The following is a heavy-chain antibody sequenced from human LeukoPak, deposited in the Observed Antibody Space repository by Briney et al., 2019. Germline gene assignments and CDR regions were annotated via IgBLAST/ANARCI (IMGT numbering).Heavy chain of an antibody. CDR3: ATYSSWYGYNY. CDR2: IWYDGSNK. V-gene: IGHV3-33*01. CDR1: GFTFSSYG. D-gene: IGHD6-13*01. Sequence: GGSLRLSCAASGFTFSSYGMHWVRQAPGKGLEWVAVIWYDGSNKYYADSVKGRFTISRDNSENTLYLQMNSLRAEDTAVYYCATYSSWYGYNYWGQGTLVTVSS. J-gene: IGHJ4*02.